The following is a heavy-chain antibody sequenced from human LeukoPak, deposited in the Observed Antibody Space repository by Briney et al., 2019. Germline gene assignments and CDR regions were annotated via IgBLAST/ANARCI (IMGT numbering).Heavy chain of an antibody. J-gene: IGHJ3*02. Sequence: GGSLRLSCAVSGFTFSSYGMSWVRQAPGKGLEWVSAISGSGGSTYYADSVKGRFTISRDNSKNTLYLQMNSLRAEDMAVYYCAKTYYYDSSGDAFDIWGQGTMVTVSS. CDR3: AKTYYYDSSGDAFDI. V-gene: IGHV3-23*01. CDR2: ISGSGGST. D-gene: IGHD3-22*01. CDR1: GFTFSSYG.